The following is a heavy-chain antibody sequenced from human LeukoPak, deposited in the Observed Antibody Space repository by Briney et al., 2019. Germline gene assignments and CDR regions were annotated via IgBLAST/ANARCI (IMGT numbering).Heavy chain of an antibody. V-gene: IGHV3-43*02. CDR1: GFTFDDYA. Sequence: GGSLRLSCAASGFTFDDYAMHWVRQAPGKGLEWVSLISGDGGSTYYADSVRGRFTISRDNSKNSLYQQMTSIRTEDTTLYYCAKDRRTYYYYYMDVWGKGTTVTVSS. CDR3: AKDRRTYYYYYMDV. CDR2: ISGDGGST. D-gene: IGHD1-7*01. J-gene: IGHJ6*03.